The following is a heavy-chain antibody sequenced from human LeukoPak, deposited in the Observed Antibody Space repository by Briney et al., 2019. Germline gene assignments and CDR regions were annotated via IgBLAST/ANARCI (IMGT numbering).Heavy chain of an antibody. V-gene: IGHV1-69*13. CDR1: GGTFSSYA. CDR2: IIPIFGTA. D-gene: IGHD4-23*01. J-gene: IGHJ2*01. Sequence: AVKVSCKASGGTFSSYAISWVRQAPGQGLGWMGGIIPIFGTANYAQKFQGRVTITADESTSTAYMELSSLRSENTAVYYCTSHRGNSGWYFDLWGRGTLVTVSS. CDR3: TSHRGNSGWYFDL.